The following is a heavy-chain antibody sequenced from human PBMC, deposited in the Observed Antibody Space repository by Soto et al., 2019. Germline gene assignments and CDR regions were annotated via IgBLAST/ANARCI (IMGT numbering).Heavy chain of an antibody. CDR3: AKGSGSSWYGDAFHI. Sequence: EVQLLESGGGLVQPGGSLRLSCAASGFTFSSYAMSWVRQAPGKGLEWVSTFSGSGGSTYYADSVKGRFTISRDNSKNNLYLQMKSLRAEDTAVYYCAKGSGSSWYGDAFHIWGQGTMVTVSS. CDR1: GFTFSSYA. D-gene: IGHD6-13*01. CDR2: FSGSGGST. J-gene: IGHJ3*02. V-gene: IGHV3-23*01.